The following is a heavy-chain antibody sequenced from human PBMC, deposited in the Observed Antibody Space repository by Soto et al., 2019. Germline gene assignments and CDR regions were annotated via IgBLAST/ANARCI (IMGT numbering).Heavy chain of an antibody. CDR3: AHRVLRTVFGLVTTTAIYFDF. CDR1: GFSLTTSGVG. V-gene: IGHV2-5*02. J-gene: IGHJ4*02. D-gene: IGHD3-3*01. Sequence: QITLNEAGPTQVKPRQTLTLTCTFSGFSLTTSGVGVGWIRQSPGKAPEWLALIYWDDDKRYRPSLKSRLTITKDTSKNQVVLTMADLDPADTATYYCAHRVLRTVFGLVTTTAIYFDFWVQGTPVAVSS. CDR2: IYWDDDK.